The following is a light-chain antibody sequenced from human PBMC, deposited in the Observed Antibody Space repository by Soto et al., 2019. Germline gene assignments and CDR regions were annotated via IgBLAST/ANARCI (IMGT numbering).Light chain of an antibody. J-gene: IGKJ4*01. CDR3: QKFNAVPT. V-gene: IGKV1-27*01. CDR2: AAS. CDR1: QAISNY. Sequence: DIQMTQSPSSLSASVGDRVTITCRASQAISNYLAWYQQKPGKVPTLLISAASTLQSGVPSRFSGSGSGTDFNLTISSLQPEDVATYYCQKFNAVPTFGGGTKVEI.